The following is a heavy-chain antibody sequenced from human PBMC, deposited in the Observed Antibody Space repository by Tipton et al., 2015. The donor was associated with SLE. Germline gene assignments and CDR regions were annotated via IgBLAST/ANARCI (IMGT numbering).Heavy chain of an antibody. J-gene: IGHJ4*02. CDR3: ARGVYGDNAPNLDY. D-gene: IGHD4-17*01. CDR1: GGSISSHY. Sequence: TLSLTCTVSGGSISSHYWSWIRQPPGKGLEWIGYIYYSGSTNYNPSLKSRVTISVDTSKNQFSLKLSSVTAADTAVYYCARGVYGDNAPNLDYWGQGTLVTVSS. V-gene: IGHV4-59*11. CDR2: IYYSGST.